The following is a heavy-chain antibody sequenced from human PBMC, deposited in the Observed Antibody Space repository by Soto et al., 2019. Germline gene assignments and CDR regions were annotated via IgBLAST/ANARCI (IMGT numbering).Heavy chain of an antibody. Sequence: GASVKVSCKASGYTFTSYGISWVRQAPGQGLEWMGWIDAYNGNTNYAQKRQGRVTMTTDTSTSTAYMELRSLRSDDTAVYYCAIVKDYDFGSGYFTRHALHGPTKYYYGMDVWGQGTTVTVSS. CDR2: IDAYNGNT. V-gene: IGHV1-18*04. CDR3: AIVKDYDFGSGYFTRHALHGPTKYYYGMDV. CDR1: GYTFTSYG. J-gene: IGHJ6*02. D-gene: IGHD3-3*01.